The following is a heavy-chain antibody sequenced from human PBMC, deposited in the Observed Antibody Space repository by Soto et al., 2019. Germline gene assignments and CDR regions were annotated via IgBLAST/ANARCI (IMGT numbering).Heavy chain of an antibody. CDR1: GFTFSSYA. J-gene: IGHJ4*02. D-gene: IGHD2-2*01. CDR2: ISSDGGSI. V-gene: IGHV3-64*01. CDR3: TRRGCSTTGCYFN. Sequence: PGGSLRLSCAASGFTFSSYAMHWVRQAPGKGLEYVSAISSDGGSINYANSVKGRFTISRDNAKNTLYLQMNSLRAEDAAVYYCTRRGCSTTGCYFNWGRGTLVTVSS.